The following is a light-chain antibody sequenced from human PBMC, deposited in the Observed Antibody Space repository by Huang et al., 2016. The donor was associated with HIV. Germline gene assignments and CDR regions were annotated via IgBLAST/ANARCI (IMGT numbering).Light chain of an antibody. J-gene: IGKJ4*01. V-gene: IGKV3-11*01. CDR2: DAS. CDR1: QSVSSY. Sequence: EIILTQSPATLSLSPGERATLSCRASQSVSSYLAWYQQQPGQAPRLLIYDASNRAAGITARCSGSGSGTDFTLTISSLVPEEFAVYYCQQRSNRPPLTFGGGTKVEIK. CDR3: QQRSNRPPLT.